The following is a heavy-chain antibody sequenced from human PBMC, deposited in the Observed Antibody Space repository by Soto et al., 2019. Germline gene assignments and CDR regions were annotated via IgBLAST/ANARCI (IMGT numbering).Heavy chain of an antibody. V-gene: IGHV4-59*01. D-gene: IGHD5-18*01. J-gene: IGHJ4*02. Sequence: TSETLSLTCTVSGGSISSYYWRCIRQPPGKGLEWVVYIYYSGSTNYNPSLKSRVTISVDTAKNQFSLKLSPVTAADTAVYYCAREGSWESGYSYGKKEYYIDYWSQGTLVNVAS. CDR3: AREGSWESGYSYGKKEYYIDY. CDR1: GGSISSYY. CDR2: IYYSGST.